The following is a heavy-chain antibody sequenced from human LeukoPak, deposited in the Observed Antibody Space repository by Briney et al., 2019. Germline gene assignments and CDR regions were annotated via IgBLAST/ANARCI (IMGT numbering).Heavy chain of an antibody. CDR2: IHSSGST. D-gene: IGHD1-26*01. CDR1: DGSISSYY. Sequence: SETLSLTCSVSDGSISSYYWSWIRQPPGKGLEWIGYIHSSGSTHYNPSLESRVTTSLDTSKNQFSLKLSSVTAADTAVYYCARLGSYSDRWGQGTLVTVSS. CDR3: ARLGSYSDR. J-gene: IGHJ5*02. V-gene: IGHV4-4*09.